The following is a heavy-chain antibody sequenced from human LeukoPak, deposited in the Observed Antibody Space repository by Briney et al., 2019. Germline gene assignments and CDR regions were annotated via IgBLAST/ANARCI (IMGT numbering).Heavy chain of an antibody. CDR1: GGTFSSYA. J-gene: IGHJ6*04. D-gene: IGHD3-3*01. CDR2: IIPIFGTA. CDR3: ARGGSRDYDFWSGYFRAPEGPLMDV. V-gene: IGHV1-69*05. Sequence: ASEKVSCKASGGTFSSYAISWVRQAPGQGLEWMGGIIPIFGTANYAQKFQGRATITTDESTSTAYMELSSLRSEDTAVYYCARGGSRDYDFWSGYFRAPEGPLMDVWGKGTTVTVSS.